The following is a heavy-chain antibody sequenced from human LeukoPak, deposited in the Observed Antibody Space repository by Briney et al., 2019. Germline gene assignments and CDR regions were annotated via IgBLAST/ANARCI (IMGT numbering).Heavy chain of an antibody. Sequence: SVKVSCKASGYTFTRYEMIRVRQATGQGLEGMGWMNHNSGNTGFVEKFQGRVTITRNTSKATAYMELSSLRFEDTAVYYCARVASEWLAPIDYWGQGTLVTVSS. CDR1: GYTFTRYE. CDR2: MNHNSGNT. J-gene: IGHJ4*02. CDR3: ARVASEWLAPIDY. V-gene: IGHV1-8*01. D-gene: IGHD6-19*01.